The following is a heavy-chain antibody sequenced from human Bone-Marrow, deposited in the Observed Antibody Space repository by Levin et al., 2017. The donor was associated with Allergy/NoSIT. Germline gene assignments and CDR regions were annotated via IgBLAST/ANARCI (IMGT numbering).Heavy chain of an antibody. CDR3: ARDRRYTSSSAWFDP. V-gene: IGHV4-30-4*08. J-gene: IGHJ5*02. CDR2: IYYGGLT. D-gene: IGHD6-6*01. CDR1: GASISGDDNY. Sequence: SETLSLTCTVSGASISGDDNYWSWIRQPPGKGLEWIGYIYYGGLTYYNPSLGSRVTISVDTSLNQFSLRLRSVTAADTAVYYCARDRRYTSSSAWFDPWGQGTLVTVSS.